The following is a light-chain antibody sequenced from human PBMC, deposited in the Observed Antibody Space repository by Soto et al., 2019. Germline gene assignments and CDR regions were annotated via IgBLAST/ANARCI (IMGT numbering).Light chain of an antibody. CDR1: QSVGSK. J-gene: IGKJ4*01. CDR3: QQYDSSPLT. Sequence: EIVMTQSPDTLSVSPGERATLFCRASQSVGSKLAWYQQKPGQAPRLLIYDASTRATGIPARFSGSWSGTDFTLTISRLQSEVFVAYYCQQYDSSPLTFGGGAKVDIK. CDR2: DAS. V-gene: IGKV3-15*01.